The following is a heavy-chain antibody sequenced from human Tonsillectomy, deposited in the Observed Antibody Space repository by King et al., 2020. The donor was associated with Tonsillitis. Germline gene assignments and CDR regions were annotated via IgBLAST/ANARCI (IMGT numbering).Heavy chain of an antibody. CDR3: ARGKYDFWSGYPDYFDY. Sequence: VQLQQWGGGLLKPSETLSLTCAVYGGSFSDYYWSWIRQPPGKGLEWLGEISHSGSTNYNPSLKSRLTISVDTSKNPFSLKLSSVTAADTAVYYCARGKYDFWSGYPDYFDYWGQGTLVTVSS. V-gene: IGHV4-34*01. CDR2: ISHSGST. CDR1: GGSFSDYY. D-gene: IGHD3-3*01. J-gene: IGHJ4*02.